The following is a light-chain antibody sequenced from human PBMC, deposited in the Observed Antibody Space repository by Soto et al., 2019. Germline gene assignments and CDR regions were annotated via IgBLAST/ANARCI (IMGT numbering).Light chain of an antibody. CDR3: QQRLRWPIT. CDR2: EAS. Sequence: IVLTQSPATLSLSPGERATLSCRASQGIYNYLAWYQQKPGQSPRLLIYEASTRAPGIPARFSGDWSGTDFTLTIDTLEPEDFAVYYCQQRLRWPITFGQGTKVEIK. CDR1: QGIYNY. J-gene: IGKJ1*01. V-gene: IGKV3-11*01.